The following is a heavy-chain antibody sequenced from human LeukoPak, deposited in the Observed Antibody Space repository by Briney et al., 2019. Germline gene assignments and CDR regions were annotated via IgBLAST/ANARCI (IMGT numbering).Heavy chain of an antibody. J-gene: IGHJ4*02. CDR1: GFTFSDYY. Sequence: GGSLRLSCAASGFTFSDYYMNWIRQAPGKGLEWVTYISSSGTTIYYADSVKGRFTISRDNTKNSLYLQMNSLRAEDTAVYYCAKDLGVTTFDYWGQGTLVTVSA. CDR2: ISSSGTTI. D-gene: IGHD2-21*02. V-gene: IGHV3-11*01. CDR3: AKDLGVTTFDY.